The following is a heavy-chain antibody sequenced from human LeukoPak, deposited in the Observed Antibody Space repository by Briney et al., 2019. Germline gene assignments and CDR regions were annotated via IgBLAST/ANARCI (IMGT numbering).Heavy chain of an antibody. V-gene: IGHV4-39*01. Sequence: SETLSLTCTVSGGSISSSSYSWGWIRQPPGKGLEWIGSIYYSGSTYYNPSLKSRVTISVDTSKNQFSLKLSSVTAADTAVYYCARHDYDFWNKYNWFDPWGQGTLVTVSS. D-gene: IGHD3-3*01. J-gene: IGHJ5*02. CDR3: ARHDYDFWNKYNWFDP. CDR1: GGSISSSSYS. CDR2: IYYSGST.